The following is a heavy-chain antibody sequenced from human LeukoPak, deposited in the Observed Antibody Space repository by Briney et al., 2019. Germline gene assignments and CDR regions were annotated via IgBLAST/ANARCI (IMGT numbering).Heavy chain of an antibody. CDR2: MNPNSGNT. CDR1: GYTFTSYD. Sequence: VASVKVSCKASGYTFTSYDINWVRQATGQGLEWMGWMNPNSGNTGYAQKFQGRVTITRNTSISTAYMELSSLRSEDTAVYYCARMRDYGYFDYWGQGTLVTVSS. V-gene: IGHV1-8*03. D-gene: IGHD3-16*01. J-gene: IGHJ4*02. CDR3: ARMRDYGYFDY.